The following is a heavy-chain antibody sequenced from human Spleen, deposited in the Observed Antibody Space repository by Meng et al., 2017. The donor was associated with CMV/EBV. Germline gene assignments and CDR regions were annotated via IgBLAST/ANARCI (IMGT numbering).Heavy chain of an antibody. Sequence: SVKVSCKTSGYTFTSHGISWVRQAPGQGLEWMGGIIPIFGTANYAQKFQGRVTITADDSTSTAYMELSSLRSEDTAVYYCANLGQLQDNNWFDPWGQGTLVTVSS. CDR1: GYTFTSHG. V-gene: IGHV1-69*13. CDR3: ANLGQLQDNNWFDP. D-gene: IGHD6-6*01. J-gene: IGHJ5*02. CDR2: IIPIFGTA.